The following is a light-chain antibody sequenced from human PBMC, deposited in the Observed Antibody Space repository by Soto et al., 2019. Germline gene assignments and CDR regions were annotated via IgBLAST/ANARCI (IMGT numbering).Light chain of an antibody. Sequence: EIVLTQSPGTLSLSPGERATLSCRASQSVSSTYLAWYQQKPGQAPGLLLYGASNRASGIPDRFAGSGSGTEFSLTISRLEPADFAVYYCQQYGTSPNTFGGGTKVDI. CDR3: QQYGTSPNT. CDR2: GAS. J-gene: IGKJ4*01. CDR1: QSVSSTY. V-gene: IGKV3-20*01.